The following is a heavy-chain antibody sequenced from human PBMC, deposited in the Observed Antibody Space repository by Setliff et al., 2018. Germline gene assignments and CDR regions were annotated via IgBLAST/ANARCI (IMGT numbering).Heavy chain of an antibody. CDR1: GGSISTYY. V-gene: IGHV4-59*08. CDR3: ARLPGYCNGGNCYGYYTFDI. Sequence: SETLSLTCTVSGGSISTYYWSWIRQPPGKGLEFIGYVYYSGLTNYDPSLKSRVIVSVDTSKNQFSLKLSSVTAADTAVYYCARLPGYCNGGNCYGYYTFDIWGQGTMVTVSS. D-gene: IGHD2-15*01. CDR2: VYYSGLT. J-gene: IGHJ3*02.